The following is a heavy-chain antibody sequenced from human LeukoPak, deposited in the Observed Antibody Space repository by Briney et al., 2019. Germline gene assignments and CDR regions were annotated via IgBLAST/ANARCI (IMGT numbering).Heavy chain of an antibody. J-gene: IGHJ4*02. V-gene: IGHV3-21*01. CDR2: ISGGSSFT. CDR1: GFSFSSFS. CDR3: ARDYDLVGATREVYYFDY. D-gene: IGHD1-26*01. Sequence: GGSLRLSCAASGFSFSSFSMNWVRQAPGKGLEWVSYISGGSSFTYYVDSVKGRFTISRDNAKNSLYLQMNSLRAEDTAVYYCARDYDLVGATREVYYFDYWGQGTLVTVSS.